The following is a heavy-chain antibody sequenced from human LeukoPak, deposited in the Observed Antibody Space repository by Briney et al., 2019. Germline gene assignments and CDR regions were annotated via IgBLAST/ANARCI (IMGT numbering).Heavy chain of an antibody. CDR1: GGSISSYY. J-gene: IGHJ4*02. CDR2: IYYSGST. Sequence: PSETLSLTCTVSGGSISSYYWSWIRQPPGKGLEWIGYIYYSGSTYYNPSLKSRVTISVDTSKNQFSLKLSSVTAADTAMYFCARQGYADFSSRPFDYWGQGTLVTVSS. D-gene: IGHD4-17*01. CDR3: ARQGYADFSSRPFDY. V-gene: IGHV4-59*08.